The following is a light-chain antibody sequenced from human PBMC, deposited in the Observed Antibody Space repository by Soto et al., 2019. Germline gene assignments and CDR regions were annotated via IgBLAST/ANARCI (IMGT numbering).Light chain of an antibody. J-gene: IGKJ2*01. CDR2: WAS. CDR1: QSVLYSSNNRDS. CDR3: QQYYSTMYT. V-gene: IGKV4-1*01. Sequence: DIVMTQSPDSLAVSLGERATINCKSSQSVLYSSNNRDSLAWYQQKPGLPPKLLIYWASIRASGVPDRFSGGGSGTDFTLTSSSLQAEDVAVYYLQQYYSTMYTFGQGTKLDIK.